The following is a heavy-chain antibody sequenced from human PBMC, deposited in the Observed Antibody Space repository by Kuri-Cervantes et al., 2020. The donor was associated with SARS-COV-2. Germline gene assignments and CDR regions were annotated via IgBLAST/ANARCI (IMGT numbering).Heavy chain of an antibody. Sequence: ASVKVSCKVSGYTLTELSMHWVRQAPGKGLEWMGGFDPEDGETIYAQKFQGRVTMTEDTSTDTAYMELSSLRSEDTAVYYCAGADGGFRPYYYYGMDVWGQGTTVTVSS. D-gene: IGHD6-6*01. CDR3: AGADGGFRPYYYYGMDV. V-gene: IGHV1-24*01. J-gene: IGHJ6*02. CDR2: FDPEDGET. CDR1: GYTLTELS.